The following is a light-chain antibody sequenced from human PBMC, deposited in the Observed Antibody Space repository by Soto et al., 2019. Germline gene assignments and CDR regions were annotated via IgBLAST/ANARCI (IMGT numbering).Light chain of an antibody. CDR1: QTFGSSY. CDR2: DAS. Sequence: EIVLTQSPGTLSLSPGHRATLSCRASQTFGSSYLAWYQQKPGQAPRLLIYDASNRATGIPDRFSGSGSGTDFTLTISRLEPEDFAVYCCHQYGSSPPTFGGGTKVEIK. CDR3: HQYGSSPPT. V-gene: IGKV3-20*01. J-gene: IGKJ4*01.